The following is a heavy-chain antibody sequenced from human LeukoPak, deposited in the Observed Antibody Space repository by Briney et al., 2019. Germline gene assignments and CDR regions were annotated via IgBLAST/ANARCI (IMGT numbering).Heavy chain of an antibody. V-gene: IGHV3-13*04. D-gene: IGHD3-10*01. J-gene: IGHJ4*02. CDR2: IGTAGDT. CDR3: AGVSGSGSYYYDF. CDR1: GFTFSSYH. Sequence: GGSLRLSCAASGFTFSSYHMHWVRHATGKGLEWVSGIGTAGDTYYAGSVKGRFTISRENAKNSFYLQMNSLRPGDTAVYYCAGVSGSGSYYYDFWGQGTLVTVSS.